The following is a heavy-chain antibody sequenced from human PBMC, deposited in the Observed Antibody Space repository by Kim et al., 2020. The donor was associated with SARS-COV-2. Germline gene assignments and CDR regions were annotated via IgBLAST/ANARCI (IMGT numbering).Heavy chain of an antibody. D-gene: IGHD6-6*01. CDR3: ARQTIAARPGDFDY. CDR1: GGSISSSSYY. CDR2: IYYSGST. Sequence: SETLSLTCTVSGGSISSSSYYWGWIRQPPGKGLEWIGSIYYSGSTYYNPSLKSRVTISVDTSKNQFSLKLSSVTAADTAVYYCARQTIAARPGDFDYWGQGTLVTVSS. V-gene: IGHV4-39*01. J-gene: IGHJ4*02.